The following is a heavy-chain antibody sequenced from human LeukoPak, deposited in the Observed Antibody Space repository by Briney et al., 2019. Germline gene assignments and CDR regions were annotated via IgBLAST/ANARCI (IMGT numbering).Heavy chain of an antibody. J-gene: IGHJ6*03. V-gene: IGHV4-4*07. D-gene: IGHD3-3*01. CDR1: GRSISSYY. Sequence: SETLSLTCTVSGRSISSYYWSWIRQPAGKGLEWIGRIYTSGSTNYNPSLKSRVTMSVDTSKNQFSLKLSSVTAADTAVYYCARDKSGYYNDYYYYYMDVWGKGTTVTVSS. CDR3: ARDKSGYYNDYYYYYMDV. CDR2: IYTSGST.